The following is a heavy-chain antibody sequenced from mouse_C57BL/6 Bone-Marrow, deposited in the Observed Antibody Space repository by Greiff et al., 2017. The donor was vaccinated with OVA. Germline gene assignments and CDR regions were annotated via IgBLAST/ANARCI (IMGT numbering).Heavy chain of an antibody. CDR2: IDPETGGT. CDR1: GYTFTDYE. J-gene: IGHJ4*01. CDR3: TRGYSNYYAMDY. Sequence: QVQLQQSGAELVRPGASVTLSCTASGYTFTDYEMHWVKQTPVHGLEWIGAIDPETGGTSYNQKFKGKAIITADKSSSTAYMELRSLTSEDSAVYSCTRGYSNYYAMDYWGQGTSVTVSS. D-gene: IGHD2-5*01. V-gene: IGHV1-15*01.